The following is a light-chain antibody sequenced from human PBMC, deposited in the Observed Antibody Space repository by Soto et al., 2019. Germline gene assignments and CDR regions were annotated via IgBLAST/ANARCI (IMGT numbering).Light chain of an antibody. Sequence: DIHIDKSPSPLTGCVGDRVAITCRASQTISSWLAWYQQKPGKAPKLLIYKASTLKSGVPSRFSGSGSGTEFTLTISSLQPDDFATYYCQHYNSYSEAFGQGTKVDIK. CDR3: QHYNSYSEA. J-gene: IGKJ1*01. CDR1: QTISSW. V-gene: IGKV1-5*03. CDR2: KAS.